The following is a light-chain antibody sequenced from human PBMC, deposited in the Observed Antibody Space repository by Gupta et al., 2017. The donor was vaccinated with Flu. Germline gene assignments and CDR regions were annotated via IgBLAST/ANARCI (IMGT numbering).Light chain of an antibody. CDR1: SSDVGGNKY. CDR3: HSDATTSTHWV. V-gene: IGLV2-14*01. CDR2: EVT. J-gene: IGLJ3*02. Sequence: ITMSFTGTSSDVGGNKYVSWYQHHPGKAPKLIIYEVTDRPSVVAPRFSGSKSAYTASLTTAGLQADDEAYYYCHSDATTSTHWVFGGGTNLTVL.